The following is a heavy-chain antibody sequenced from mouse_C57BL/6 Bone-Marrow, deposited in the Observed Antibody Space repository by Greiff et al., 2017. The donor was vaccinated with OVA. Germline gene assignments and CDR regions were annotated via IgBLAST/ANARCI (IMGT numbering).Heavy chain of an antibody. J-gene: IGHJ3*01. D-gene: IGHD1-1*01. CDR1: GYTFTSYW. V-gene: IGHV1-64*01. CDR2: IHPNSGST. Sequence: QVQLKQPGAELVKPGASVKLSCKASGYTFTSYWMHWVKQRPGQGLEWIGMIHPNSGSTNYNEKFKSKATLTVDKSSSTAYMQLSSLTSEDSAVYYCAREGGSSYPWFAYWGQGTLVTVSA. CDR3: AREGGSSYPWFAY.